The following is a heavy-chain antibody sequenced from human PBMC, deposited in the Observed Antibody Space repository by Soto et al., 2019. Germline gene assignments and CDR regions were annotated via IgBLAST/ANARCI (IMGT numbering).Heavy chain of an antibody. CDR2: IYYSGST. J-gene: IGHJ5*02. Sequence: SETLSLTCAVYGGSFSGYYWTWIRQPPGTGLEWIGYIYYSGSTNYNPSLKSRVTISVDTSKNQFSLKLSSVTAADTAVYYCATSPDITGTTWFDPWGQGTLVTVSS. CDR1: GGSFSGYY. CDR3: ATSPDITGTTWFDP. D-gene: IGHD1-20*01. V-gene: IGHV4-59*01.